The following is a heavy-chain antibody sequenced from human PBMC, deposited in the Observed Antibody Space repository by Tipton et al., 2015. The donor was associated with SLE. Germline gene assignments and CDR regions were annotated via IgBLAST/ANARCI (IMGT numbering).Heavy chain of an antibody. Sequence: GLVKPSETLSLTCTVSGDSISSSPYYWGWIRQPPGKGLEWIGTMYYRGSTYYNPSLKSRVTISVDTSKNQFSLKVTSVTAADTAVYYCARLPTGFPNWFDPWGQGTLVTVSS. D-gene: IGHD4-17*01. CDR3: ARLPTGFPNWFDP. J-gene: IGHJ5*02. CDR1: GDSISSSPYY. CDR2: MYYRGST. V-gene: IGHV4-39*01.